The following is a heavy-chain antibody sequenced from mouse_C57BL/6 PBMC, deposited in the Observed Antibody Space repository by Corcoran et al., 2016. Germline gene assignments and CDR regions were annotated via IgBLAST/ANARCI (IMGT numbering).Heavy chain of an antibody. Sequence: QIQLVQSGPELKKPGETVKISCKASGYTFTTYGMSWVKQAPGKGLKRMGWINTYSGVPTYADDFKGRFAFSLETSASTAYLQINNLKNEDTATYFCASGIYYDSSWFAYWGQGTLVTVSA. V-gene: IGHV9-3*01. CDR2: INTYSGVP. D-gene: IGHD2-4*01. CDR3: ASGIYYDSSWFAY. CDR1: GYTFTTYG. J-gene: IGHJ3*01.